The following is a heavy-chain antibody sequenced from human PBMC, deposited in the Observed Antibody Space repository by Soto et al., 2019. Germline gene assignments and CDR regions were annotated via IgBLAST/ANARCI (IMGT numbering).Heavy chain of an antibody. CDR3: AVRKTGSFFDY. J-gene: IGHJ4*02. CDR2: IWYDGSNK. CDR1: GFTFSSYG. D-gene: IGHD1-26*01. Sequence: GGSLRLSCAASGFTFSSYGMHSVRQAPGKGLEWVAVIWYDGSNKYYADSVKGRFTISRDNSKNTLYLQMNSLRAEDTAVYYCAVRKTGSFFDYWGQGTLVTVSS. V-gene: IGHV3-33*01.